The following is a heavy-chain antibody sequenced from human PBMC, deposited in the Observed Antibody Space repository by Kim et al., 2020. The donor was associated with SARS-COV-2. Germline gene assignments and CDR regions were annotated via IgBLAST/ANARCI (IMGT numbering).Heavy chain of an antibody. CDR2: INTNTGNP. Sequence: ASVKVSCKASGYTFTSYAMNWVRQAPGQGLEWMGWINTNTGNPTYAQGFTGRFVFSLDTSVSTAYLQISSLKAEDTAVYYCARDGDIVVVPAANYYYYYGMDVWGQGTTVTVSS. D-gene: IGHD2-2*01. V-gene: IGHV7-4-1*02. J-gene: IGHJ6*02. CDR3: ARDGDIVVVPAANYYYYYGMDV. CDR1: GYTFTSYA.